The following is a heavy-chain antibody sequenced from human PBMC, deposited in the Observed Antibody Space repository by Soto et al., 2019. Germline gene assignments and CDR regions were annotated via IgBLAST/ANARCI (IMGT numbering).Heavy chain of an antibody. CDR2: SFHSGLT. CDR1: GVSIRTGDY. CDR3: ARETSPTGIAVAGTNLHFHP. V-gene: IGHV4-38-2*02. D-gene: IGHD6-19*01. J-gene: IGHJ5*02. Sequence: XETLCLTCAVSGVSIRTGDYWAWIRQPPVKGLEWIGSSFHSGLTYYNPSLKSRVTISLDTSKNQFSVGLRSVTAADTAVYYCARETSPTGIAVAGTNLHFHPWGQGALLTVSS.